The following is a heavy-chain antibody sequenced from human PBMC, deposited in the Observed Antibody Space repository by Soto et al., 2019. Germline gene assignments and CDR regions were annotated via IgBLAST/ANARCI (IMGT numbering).Heavy chain of an antibody. CDR1: GFSVGSNY. V-gene: IGHV3-53*02. Sequence: EVQLVETGGGLIQHGGSLRLSCAASGFSVGSNYMSWVRQAPGKGLEWVSVIYSGGTTHDADSVKGRFTISRDNSKNTLYLQMNSLRAEDTAVYYCARSSRGGNAGYFNLWGRGTLVTVSS. J-gene: IGHJ2*01. CDR2: IYSGGTT. D-gene: IGHD2-15*01. CDR3: ARSSRGGNAGYFNL.